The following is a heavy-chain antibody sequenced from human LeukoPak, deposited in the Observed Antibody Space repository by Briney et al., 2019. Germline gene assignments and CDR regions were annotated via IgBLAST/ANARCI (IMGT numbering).Heavy chain of an antibody. Sequence: ASVTVSCKASGYTFTSYYMHWVRQAPGQGLEWMGLINPSGGSTSYAQKFQGRVTITRDMSTSTVYMELSSLRSEDTAVYYCARGVICSSTSCYLSMGGVFDYWGQGTLVTVSS. CDR2: INPSGGST. D-gene: IGHD2-2*01. V-gene: IGHV1-46*01. CDR1: GYTFTSYY. J-gene: IGHJ4*02. CDR3: ARGVICSSTSCYLSMGGVFDY.